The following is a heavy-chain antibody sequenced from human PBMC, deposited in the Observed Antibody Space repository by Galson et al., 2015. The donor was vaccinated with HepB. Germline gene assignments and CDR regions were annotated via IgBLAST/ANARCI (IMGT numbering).Heavy chain of an antibody. CDR2: INPNSGGT. CDR1: GYTFTGYY. Sequence: SVKVSCKASGYTFTGYYMHWVRQAPGQGLEWMGWINPNSGGTNYAQKFQGRVTMTRDTSISTAYMELSRLRSDDTAVYYCASPRGYCSSTSCYGYGMDVWGQGTTVTVSS. CDR3: ASPRGYCSSTSCYGYGMDV. V-gene: IGHV1-2*02. J-gene: IGHJ6*02. D-gene: IGHD2-2*01.